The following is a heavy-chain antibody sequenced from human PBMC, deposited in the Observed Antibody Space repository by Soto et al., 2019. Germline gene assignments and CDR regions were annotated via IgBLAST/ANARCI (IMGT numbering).Heavy chain of an antibody. CDR3: AKNEYCSSTSCLYDFWSGYYSNWFDP. V-gene: IGHV6-1*01. J-gene: IGHJ5*02. Sequence: SPTLSLTCAISGDSVSSNSAAWNWIRQSPSRGLEWLGRTYYRSKWYNDYAVSVKSRITINPDTSKNQFSLQLNSVTPEDTAVYYCAKNEYCSSTSCLYDFWSGYYSNWFDPWGQGTLVTVSS. CDR1: GDSVSSNSAA. CDR2: TYYRSKWYN. D-gene: IGHD3-3*01.